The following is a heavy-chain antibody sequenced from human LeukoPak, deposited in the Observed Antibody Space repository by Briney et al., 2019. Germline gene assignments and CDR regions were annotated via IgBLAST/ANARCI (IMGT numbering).Heavy chain of an antibody. CDR3: ARYYYDFWSATEERNWFDP. V-gene: IGHV1-18*01. CDR1: GYTFTSYG. J-gene: IGHJ5*02. Sequence: GASVTVSCTASGYTFTSYGISWARQAPGQGLEWMGWISAYNGNTNYAQKLQGRVTMTTDTSTSTAYMELRSLRSDDTAVYYCARYYYDFWSATEERNWFDPWGQGTLVTVSS. D-gene: IGHD3-3*01. CDR2: ISAYNGNT.